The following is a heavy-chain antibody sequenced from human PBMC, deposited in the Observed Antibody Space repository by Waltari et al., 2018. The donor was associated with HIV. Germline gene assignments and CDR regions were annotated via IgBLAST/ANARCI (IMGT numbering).Heavy chain of an antibody. CDR1: GVGFNEIT. J-gene: IGHJ6*02. V-gene: IGHV3-21*02. CDR3: ARDIPDYDWSPTYV. D-gene: IGHD3-9*01. Sequence: VQLLESGGGLVKPGGSLRLACAAAGVGFNEITMNWIRQPPGRWLEWVSSISDSGTLKFYADSVKGRFTVSRDNAKNQLFLQITRLRVEDSGVYYCARDIPDYDWSPTYVWGQGTTVTVS. CDR2: ISDSGTLK.